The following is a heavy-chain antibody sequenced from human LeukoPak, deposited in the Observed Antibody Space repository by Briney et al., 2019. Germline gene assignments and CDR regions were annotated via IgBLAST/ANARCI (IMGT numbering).Heavy chain of an antibody. V-gene: IGHV3-33*01. CDR3: ASAPFFCFGGSCPYYMDV. D-gene: IGHD2-15*01. Sequence: AGSLRLSCAASGFVFSSFAMHWVRQAPGNGLEWVASIWDDGSYKYHGDSVKGRFTITRDNSKNTLFLQMSGLRVEDTAVYYCASAPFFCFGGSCPYYMDVWGKGTLVTVSS. CDR2: IWDDGSYK. J-gene: IGHJ6*03. CDR1: GFVFSSFA.